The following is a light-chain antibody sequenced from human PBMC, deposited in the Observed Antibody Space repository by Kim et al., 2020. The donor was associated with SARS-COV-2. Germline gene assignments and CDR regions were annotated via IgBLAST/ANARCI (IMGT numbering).Light chain of an antibody. Sequence: SHELTQPPSVSVSPGQTASITCSGDTLGDKYACWYQQKPGQSPVLVIYQDSKRPSGIPERFSGSNSGNTATLTISGTQAMAEADYYCQAWDSSTYVFGTG. CDR1: TLGDKY. J-gene: IGLJ1*01. CDR3: QAWDSSTYV. V-gene: IGLV3-1*01. CDR2: QDS.